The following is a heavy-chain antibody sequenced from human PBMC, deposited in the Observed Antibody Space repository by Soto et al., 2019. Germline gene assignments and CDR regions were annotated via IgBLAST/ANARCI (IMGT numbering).Heavy chain of an antibody. CDR2: VNPNSGNT. D-gene: IGHD2-21*01. CDR3: ARGRHCYRHFDS. CDR1: GDTSTNYD. J-gene: IGHJ4*02. V-gene: IGHV1-8*01. Sequence: QVQLVQSGAEVKEPGASVKVSCKASGDTSTNYDVSWVRQATGQGFEWMGWVNPNSGNTGYAQKFQGRVTLTRDTYINTVYMDLRSLRSEDTAVYYCARGRHCYRHFDSWGQGTLVTVSS.